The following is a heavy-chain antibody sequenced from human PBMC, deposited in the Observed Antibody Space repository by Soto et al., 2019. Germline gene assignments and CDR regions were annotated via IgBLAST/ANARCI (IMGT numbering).Heavy chain of an antibody. Sequence: VASVKVSCKASGYTFTSYDINWVRQATGQGLEWMGWMNPNSGNTGYAQKFQGRVTVTEDTSTDTAYMELSSLRSEDTAVYYCATGGSSGCPSDYWGQGTLVTVSS. CDR3: ATGGSSGCPSDY. V-gene: IGHV1-8*01. D-gene: IGHD6-19*01. CDR2: MNPNSGNT. CDR1: GYTFTSYD. J-gene: IGHJ4*02.